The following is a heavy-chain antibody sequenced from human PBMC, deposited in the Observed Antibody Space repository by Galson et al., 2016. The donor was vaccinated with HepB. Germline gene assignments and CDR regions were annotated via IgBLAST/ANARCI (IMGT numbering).Heavy chain of an antibody. J-gene: IGHJ4*02. CDR2: IYSAGSA. CDR3: ARGHDYGDYLAT. V-gene: IGHV3-53*01. CDR1: GFTVSSRY. D-gene: IGHD4-17*01. Sequence: SLRLSCAASGFTVSSRYMSWVRQAPGQGLEWVSAIYSAGSAYYADSVKGRFTISRDEFENTLYLQMNSLRADDTALYYCARGHDYGDYLATWGQGTLVIVSS.